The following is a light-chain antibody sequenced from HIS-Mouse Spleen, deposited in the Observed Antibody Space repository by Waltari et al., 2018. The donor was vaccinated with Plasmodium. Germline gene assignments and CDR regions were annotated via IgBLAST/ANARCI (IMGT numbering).Light chain of an antibody. CDR1: AFPKKY. Sequence: SYELTQPPSVSVSPGQTARITCSGDAFPKKYAYWYQQKSGQAPVLVIYEDSKRPSGIPDGFSGSSSGTMATLTISGAQVEDEADYYCYSTDSSGNHRVFGGGTKLTVL. J-gene: IGLJ3*02. CDR2: EDS. V-gene: IGLV3-10*01. CDR3: YSTDSSGNHRV.